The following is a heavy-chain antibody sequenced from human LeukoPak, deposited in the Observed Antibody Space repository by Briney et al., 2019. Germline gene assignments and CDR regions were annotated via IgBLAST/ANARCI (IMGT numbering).Heavy chain of an antibody. CDR3: AKAMPGCSGGSCYESGYYDYYGMDV. Sequence: PGGSLRLSCAASGFTFSSYAMHWVRQAPGRGLEWVAVISYDESNKVYPDSVKGRFTISRDISRNTLYLQMNSLRAEDTAVYYCAKAMPGCSGGSCYESGYYDYYGMDVWGQGTTVTVSS. J-gene: IGHJ6*02. CDR1: GFTFSSYA. CDR2: ISYDESNK. D-gene: IGHD2-15*01. V-gene: IGHV3-30-3*01.